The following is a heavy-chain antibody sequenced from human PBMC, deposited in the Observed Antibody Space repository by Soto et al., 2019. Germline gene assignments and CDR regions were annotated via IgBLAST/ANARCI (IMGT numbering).Heavy chain of an antibody. V-gene: IGHV3-23*01. J-gene: IGHJ6*02. CDR3: AKGAGFYPYYYGMDV. CDR2: ISGSGIST. CDR1: RFTFSSFA. D-gene: IGHD3-16*02. Sequence: EVQLLESGGGLVQPGGSLRLSCAASRFTFSSFAMSWVRQAPGKGLEWVSAISGSGISTYYADSVRGRFTISRDNSKNTLYLQMNSLRAEDTAVYYCAKGAGFYPYYYGMDVWGQGTTVTVSS.